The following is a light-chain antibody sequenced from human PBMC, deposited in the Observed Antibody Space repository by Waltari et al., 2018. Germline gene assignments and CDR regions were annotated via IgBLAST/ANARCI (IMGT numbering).Light chain of an antibody. CDR1: QPIYTY. CDR2: AAS. CDR3: QQSHSSPLT. V-gene: IGKV1-39*01. J-gene: IGKJ4*01. Sequence: DIQMTQSPSSLSASVGDRITITCRASQPIYTYLNWHLQRPGRAPKLLIYAASTLQSGVPPRFSGSGSGTDFTLTINSLQLDDFGTYFCQQSHSSPLTFGGGTKLE.